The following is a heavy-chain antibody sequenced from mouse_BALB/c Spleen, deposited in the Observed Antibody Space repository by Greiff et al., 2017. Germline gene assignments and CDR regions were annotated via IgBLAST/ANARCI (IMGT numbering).Heavy chain of an antibody. CDR1: GFTFSSYA. D-gene: IGHD2-4*01. J-gene: IGHJ3*01. Sequence: EVQVVESGGGLVKPGGSLKLSCAASGFTFSSYAMSWVRQTPEKRLEWVASISSGGSTYYPDSVKGRFTISRDNARNILYLQMSSLRSEDTAMYYCASMITNAWFAYWGQGTLVTVSA. CDR3: ASMITNAWFAY. CDR2: ISSGGST. V-gene: IGHV5-6-5*01.